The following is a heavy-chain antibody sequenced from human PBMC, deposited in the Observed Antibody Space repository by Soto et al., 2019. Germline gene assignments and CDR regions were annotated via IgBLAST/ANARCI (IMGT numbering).Heavy chain of an antibody. J-gene: IGHJ6*02. V-gene: IGHV3-30*18. CDR2: ISYDGSNK. CDR1: GFTFSSYG. CDR3: AKGNVDTAMVPYGMDV. Sequence: QVQLVESGGGVVQPGRSLRLSCAASGFTFSSYGMHWVRQAPGKGLEWVAVISYDGSNKYYADSVKGRFTISRDNSKNTLYLQMNSLRAEDTAVYYCAKGNVDTAMVPYGMDVWGQGTTVTVSS. D-gene: IGHD5-18*01.